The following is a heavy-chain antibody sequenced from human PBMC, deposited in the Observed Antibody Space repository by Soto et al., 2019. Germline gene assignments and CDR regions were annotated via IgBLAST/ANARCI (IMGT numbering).Heavy chain of an antibody. D-gene: IGHD3-3*01. Sequence: PGGSLRLSCAASGFTFSSYGMHWVRQAPGKGLEWVAVIWYDGSNKYCADSVKGRFTISRDNSKNTLYLQMNSLRAEDTAVYYCARDGGARFLEWLLYLFDYWGQGTLVTVSS. J-gene: IGHJ4*02. CDR2: IWYDGSNK. CDR3: ARDGGARFLEWLLYLFDY. V-gene: IGHV3-33*01. CDR1: GFTFSSYG.